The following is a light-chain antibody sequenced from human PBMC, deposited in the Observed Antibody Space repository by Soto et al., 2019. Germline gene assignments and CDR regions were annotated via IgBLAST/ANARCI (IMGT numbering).Light chain of an antibody. J-gene: IGLJ1*01. V-gene: IGLV2-14*01. CDR1: SSDVGGYNY. CDR3: SSYTSSSTPYV. CDR2: EVS. Sequence: QSALTQPASVSGSPGQSITISCTGTSSDVGGYNYVSWYKQHPGKAPKLRIYEVSNRPSGVSNRFSGSKSGNTASLTISGLQAEDEADYYCSSYTSSSTPYVFGTGTKLTVL.